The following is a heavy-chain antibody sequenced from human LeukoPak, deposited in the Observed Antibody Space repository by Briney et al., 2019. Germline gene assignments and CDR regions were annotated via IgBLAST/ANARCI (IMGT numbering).Heavy chain of an antibody. CDR1: GFTFSSSA. V-gene: IGHV3-23*01. Sequence: PGGSPRLSCVVSGFTFSSSAMSWVRQAPGKGLEWVSSISGSGSGGSTYYADSVKGRFTISRDNSKNTLYLQMNSLRAEDTAVYYCAKSGYNRFDYWGQGTLVTVSS. D-gene: IGHD5-24*01. CDR2: ISGSGSGGST. CDR3: AKSGYNRFDY. J-gene: IGHJ4*02.